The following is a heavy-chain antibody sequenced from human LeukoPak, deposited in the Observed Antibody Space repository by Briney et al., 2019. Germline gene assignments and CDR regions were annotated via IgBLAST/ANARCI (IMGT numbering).Heavy chain of an antibody. Sequence: ASVKVSCKASGYTFTGYYMHWVRQAPGQGLEWMGWINPNSGGTNYAQKFQGRVTMTRDTSISTAYMELSRLRSDDAAVYYCARAGAVAGTGTLAGDNWFDPWGQGTLVTVSS. V-gene: IGHV1-2*02. D-gene: IGHD6-19*01. CDR1: GYTFTGYY. J-gene: IGHJ5*02. CDR2: INPNSGGT. CDR3: ARAGAVAGTGTLAGDNWFDP.